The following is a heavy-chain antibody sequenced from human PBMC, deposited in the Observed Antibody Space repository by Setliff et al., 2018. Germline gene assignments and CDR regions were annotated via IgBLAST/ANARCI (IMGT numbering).Heavy chain of an antibody. CDR1: GGSMGSYY. J-gene: IGHJ6*03. D-gene: IGHD3-10*01. Sequence: SETLSLTCTVSGGSMGSYYWTWIRQSAGKGLEWIGRVYTTGSTAFNPSLNSRVTMSLDKSKNQFSLKLYSVTAADTAVYFCARVRITPYCMDVWGKGTKVTVSS. CDR2: VYTTGST. CDR3: ARVRITPYCMDV. V-gene: IGHV4-4*07.